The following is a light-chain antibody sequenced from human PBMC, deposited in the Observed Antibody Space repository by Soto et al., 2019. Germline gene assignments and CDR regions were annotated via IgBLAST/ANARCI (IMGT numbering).Light chain of an antibody. Sequence: QSVLTQPASVSGSPGQSITTSCTGTSSDIGGFNFVSWYQHHPGKAPKLLIYEGSDQTSGVSNRFSGSKSGNTATLTISGLQAEDEADYYCSSYTTTTSLFVFGSGTKV. CDR3: SSYTTTTSLFV. CDR2: EGS. CDR1: SSDIGGFNF. V-gene: IGLV2-14*01. J-gene: IGLJ1*01.